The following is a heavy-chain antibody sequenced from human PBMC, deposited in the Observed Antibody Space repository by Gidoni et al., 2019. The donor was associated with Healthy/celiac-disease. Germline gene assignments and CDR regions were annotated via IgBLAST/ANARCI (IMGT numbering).Heavy chain of an antibody. V-gene: IGHV3-64D*06. CDR3: GSVLEWLSPENWFDP. J-gene: IGHJ5*02. CDR1: GFTLSSYA. CDR2: ISSNGGST. Sequence: EVQQVESGGGLVQPGGSRRLSCSASGFTLSSYAMHWVRQAPGKGLEYVSAISSNGGSTYYADAVKGRFTISTDNSKNTLYLQMSCLRAEDTAVYYCGSVLEWLSPENWFDPWGQGTLVTVSS. D-gene: IGHD3-3*01.